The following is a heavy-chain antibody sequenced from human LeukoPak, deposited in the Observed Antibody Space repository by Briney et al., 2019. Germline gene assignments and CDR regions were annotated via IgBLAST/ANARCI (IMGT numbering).Heavy chain of an antibody. CDR2: ISYDGSNK. CDR1: GFTFSSYA. V-gene: IGHV3-30-3*01. CDR3: ARDSIAARIFDY. Sequence: GGSLRLSCAASGFTFSSYAMHWVRQAPGKGLEWVAVISYDGSNKYYADSVKGRFTISRDNSKNTLYLQMNSLRAEDTAVYYCARDSIAARIFDYWGQGTLVTVSS. D-gene: IGHD6-6*01. J-gene: IGHJ4*02.